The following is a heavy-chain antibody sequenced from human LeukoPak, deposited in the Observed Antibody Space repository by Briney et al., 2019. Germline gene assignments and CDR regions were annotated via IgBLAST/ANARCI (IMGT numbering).Heavy chain of an antibody. Sequence: GRSLRLSCAASGFTFDDYAMHWVRQALGKGLEWVSGISWESGSIGYADSVKGRFTISRDNAKKSLYLQMNSLRAEDTALYYCAKVRYGYGTFGAFDIWGQGTMVTVSS. D-gene: IGHD5-18*01. CDR2: ISWESGSI. J-gene: IGHJ3*02. CDR1: GFTFDDYA. V-gene: IGHV3-9*01. CDR3: AKVRYGYGTFGAFDI.